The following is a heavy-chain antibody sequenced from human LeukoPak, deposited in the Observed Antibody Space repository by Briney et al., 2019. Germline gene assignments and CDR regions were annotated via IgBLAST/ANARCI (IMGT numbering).Heavy chain of an antibody. D-gene: IGHD3-16*01. CDR2: INSDGSST. CDR1: GFTFSSYW. Sequence: QPGGSLRLSCAASGFTFSSYWMHWVRQAPGKRLVWVSGINSDGSSTSYADSVKGRFTISRDNAKNTLYLQMNSLRAEDTAVYYCARARSGDFDYWGQGTLVTVSS. CDR3: ARARSGDFDY. V-gene: IGHV3-74*01. J-gene: IGHJ4*02.